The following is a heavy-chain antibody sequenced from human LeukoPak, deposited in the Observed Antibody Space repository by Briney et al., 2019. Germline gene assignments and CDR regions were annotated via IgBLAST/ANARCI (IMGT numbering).Heavy chain of an antibody. Sequence: GGSLRLSCAASGFTFSSYAMSWVRQAPGKGLEWVSGINWNGGSTGYADSVKGRFTISRDNAKNSLYLQMNSLRAEDTALYHCARGGGYDSSGYSLFDYWGQGTLVTVSS. CDR1: GFTFSSYA. CDR2: INWNGGST. CDR3: ARGGGYDSSGYSLFDY. J-gene: IGHJ4*02. V-gene: IGHV3-20*01. D-gene: IGHD3-22*01.